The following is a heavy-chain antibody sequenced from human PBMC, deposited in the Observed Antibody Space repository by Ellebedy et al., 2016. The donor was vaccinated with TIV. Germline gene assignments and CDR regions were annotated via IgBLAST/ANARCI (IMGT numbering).Heavy chain of an antibody. D-gene: IGHD6-19*01. J-gene: IGHJ2*01. V-gene: IGHV2-70*11. CDR2: IDWDDDK. CDR3: ARTYSSGWSSDWYFDL. Sequence: SGPTLVKPTQTLTLTCTFSGFLLSTSGMCVSWIRQPPGKALEWLARIDWDDDKYYSTSLKTRLTISKDTSKNQVVLTMTNMDPVDTATYYCARTYSSGWSSDWYFDLWGRGTLVTVSS. CDR1: GFLLSTSGMC.